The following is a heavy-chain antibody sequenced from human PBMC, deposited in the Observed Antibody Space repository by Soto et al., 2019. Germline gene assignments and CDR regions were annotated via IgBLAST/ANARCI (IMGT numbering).Heavy chain of an antibody. Sequence: QVQLVQSGAEVKKPGASVKVSCTASGYNFVNSYIHWVRLAPGQGLEWIGIIDPRGGSTTYGHKDQGRVTMTRDTSTSTVYMELRRLRSEDTGVYFCSGVPALGYIGGLELWGQGTMITVSS. V-gene: IGHV1-46*01. CDR3: SGVPALGYIGGLEL. J-gene: IGHJ3*01. CDR2: IDPRGGST. CDR1: GYNFVNSY. D-gene: IGHD5-18*01.